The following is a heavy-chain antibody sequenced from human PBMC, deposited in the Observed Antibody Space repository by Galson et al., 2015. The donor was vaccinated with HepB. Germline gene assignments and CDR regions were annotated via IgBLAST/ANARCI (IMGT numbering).Heavy chain of an antibody. J-gene: IGHJ4*02. V-gene: IGHV3-23*01. CDR1: GFTFSSYA. CDR3: AKDPHYYDSSGYFDY. CDR2: ISGSGGST. D-gene: IGHD3-22*01. Sequence: SLRLSCAASGFTFSSYAMSWVRQAPGKGLEWVSAISGSGGSTYYADSVKGRFTISRDNSKNTLYLQMNSLRAEDTAVYYCAKDPHYYDSSGYFDYWGQGTLVTVSS.